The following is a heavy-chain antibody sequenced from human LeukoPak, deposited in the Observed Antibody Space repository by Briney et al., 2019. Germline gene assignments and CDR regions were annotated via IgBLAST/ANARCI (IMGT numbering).Heavy chain of an antibody. J-gene: IGHJ4*02. CDR2: ISHIGRT. D-gene: IGHD1-26*01. V-gene: IGHV4-59*11. CDR1: GDSFSSHY. CDR3: ARENSGSYREFDY. Sequence: PSETLSLTCAVSGDSFSSHYWTWIRQSPGTGLEWIGYISHIGRTNYNPSLKSRVTISIDTSKNQFSLKLSSVTAADTAVFYCARENSGSYREFDYWGQGTLVTVSS.